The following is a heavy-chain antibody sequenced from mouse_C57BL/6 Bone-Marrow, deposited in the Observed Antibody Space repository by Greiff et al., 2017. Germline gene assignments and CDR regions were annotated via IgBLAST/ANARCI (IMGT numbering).Heavy chain of an antibody. CDR3: ARETAQATNFDV. Sequence: VQLQQPGAELVKPGASVTMSCKASGYTFTSYWITWVKQRPGQGLEWIGDIYPGSGSTNYNEKFKSKATLTVDTSSSTAYMQLSSLTSEDSAVYYCARETAQATNFDVWGQGTSVTVSS. CDR1: GYTFTSYW. J-gene: IGHJ4*01. CDR2: IYPGSGST. D-gene: IGHD3-2*02. V-gene: IGHV1-55*01.